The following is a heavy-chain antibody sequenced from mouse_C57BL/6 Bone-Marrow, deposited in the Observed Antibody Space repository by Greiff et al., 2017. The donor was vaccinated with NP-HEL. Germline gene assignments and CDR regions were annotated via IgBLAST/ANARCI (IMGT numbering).Heavy chain of an antibody. CDR3: TRISGCKGVDYAMDY. CDR1: GFNIKDDY. J-gene: IGHJ4*01. CDR2: IDPENGDT. Sequence: VQLQQSGAELVRPGASVKLSCTASGFNIKDDYMHWVKQRPEQGLEWIGWIDPENGDTEYASKFRGKATITADTSSNTAYLQLSSLTSEDTAVYYCTRISGCKGVDYAMDYWGQGTSVTVSS. V-gene: IGHV14-4*01. D-gene: IGHD1-1*01.